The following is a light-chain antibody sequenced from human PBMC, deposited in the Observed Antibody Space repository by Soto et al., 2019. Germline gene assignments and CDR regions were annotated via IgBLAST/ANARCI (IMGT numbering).Light chain of an antibody. CDR1: SVDINY. Sequence: QYALTQPSSASGSRGQSVTISCTGTSVDINYVSWFQQHPGKAPKLIICEVTKRPSGVPDRFSGSKSGNTASLTVSGLQDDDEADYYCSSYAGRDIWVFGGGTKLTVL. V-gene: IGLV2-8*01. J-gene: IGLJ3*02. CDR3: SSYAGRDIWV. CDR2: EVT.